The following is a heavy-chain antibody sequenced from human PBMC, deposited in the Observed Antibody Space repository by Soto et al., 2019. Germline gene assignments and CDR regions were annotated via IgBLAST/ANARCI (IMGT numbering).Heavy chain of an antibody. Sequence: EVQLVQSGGDLVQPGGSLRLSCVASGFTFSTYWMTWVRQAPGMGLEWVAGIKEDGSEEVYVDSVKGRFSISRDNAKTSLYLQRNCLRAEDTAVYYCATAISSPFRSFDYWGQGSLVTVSS. D-gene: IGHD3-3*02. CDR2: IKEDGSEE. V-gene: IGHV3-7*01. CDR3: ATAISSPFRSFDY. J-gene: IGHJ4*02. CDR1: GFTFSTYW.